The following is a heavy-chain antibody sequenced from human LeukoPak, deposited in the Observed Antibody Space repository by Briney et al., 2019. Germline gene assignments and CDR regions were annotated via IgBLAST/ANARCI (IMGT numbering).Heavy chain of an antibody. V-gene: IGHV3-30-3*01. J-gene: IGHJ4*02. D-gene: IGHD6-19*01. CDR3: AREVSSGWFDY. CDR1: GFTFTTYN. Sequence: GRSLRLSCAASGFTFTTYNIHWVRQAPGKGLEWVAVISYDESNIYYADSVKGRFTISRDNSKNTLYLQMNSLRVEDTAVYCCAREVSSGWFDYWGQGTLVTVSS. CDR2: ISYDESNI.